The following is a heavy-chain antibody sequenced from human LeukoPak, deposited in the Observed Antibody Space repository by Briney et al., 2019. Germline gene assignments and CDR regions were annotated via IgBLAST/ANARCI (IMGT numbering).Heavy chain of an antibody. CDR2: IYYSGST. V-gene: IGHV4-39*01. CDR1: GGSISSSSYY. J-gene: IGHJ6*02. CDR3: AGQYYDFWSGYRPGMDV. D-gene: IGHD3-3*01. Sequence: SETLSLTCTVSGGSISSSSYYWGWIRQPPGKGLEWIGSIYYSGSTYYNPSLRSRVTISVDTSKNQFSLKLSSVTAADTAVYYCAGQYYDFWSGYRPGMDVWGQGTTVTVSS.